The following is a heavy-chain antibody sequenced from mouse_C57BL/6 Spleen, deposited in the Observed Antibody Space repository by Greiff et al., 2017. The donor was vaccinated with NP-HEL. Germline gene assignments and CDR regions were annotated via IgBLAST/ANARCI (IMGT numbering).Heavy chain of an antibody. D-gene: IGHD1-1*01. CDR1: GYTFTSYD. V-gene: IGHV1-85*01. Sequence: QVQLKQSGPELVKPGASVKLSCKASGYTFTSYDINWVKQRPGQGLEWIGWIYPRDGSTKYNEKFKGKATLTVDTSSSTAYMELHSLTSEDSAVYFCARDYGTTVVPFAYWGQGTLVTVSA. J-gene: IGHJ3*01. CDR2: IYPRDGST. CDR3: ARDYGTTVVPFAY.